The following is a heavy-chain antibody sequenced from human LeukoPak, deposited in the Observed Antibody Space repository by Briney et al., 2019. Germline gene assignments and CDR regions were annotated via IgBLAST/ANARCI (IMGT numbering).Heavy chain of an antibody. CDR1: GYTFTSYG. CDR3: ARALVVVAATHWFDP. Sequence: GASVKVSCKASGYTFTSYGISWVRQAPGQGLEWMGWISAYNGNTNYAQKLQGRVTMTTDTSTSTAYMELRSLRSDDTAVYYCARALVVVAATHWFDPWGQGTLVTVSS. CDR2: ISAYNGNT. J-gene: IGHJ5*02. V-gene: IGHV1-18*01. D-gene: IGHD2-15*01.